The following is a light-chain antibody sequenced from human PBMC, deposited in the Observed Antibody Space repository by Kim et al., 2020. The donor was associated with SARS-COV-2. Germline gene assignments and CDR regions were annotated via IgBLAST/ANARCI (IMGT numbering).Light chain of an antibody. CDR2: VNRDGSH. CDR3: QTWGSPVV. CDR1: GPHHYYA. V-gene: IGLV4-69*01. J-gene: IGLJ2*01. Sequence: GASVKLPCTLSGPHHYYAVEWHRQQPERGPHFLLKVNRDGSHYRGDGIPDRFSGSSTESERFLTISNLQSDDEADYYCQTWGSPVVFGGGTQLTVL.